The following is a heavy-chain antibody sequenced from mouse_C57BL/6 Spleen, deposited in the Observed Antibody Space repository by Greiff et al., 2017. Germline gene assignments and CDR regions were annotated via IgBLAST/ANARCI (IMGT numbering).Heavy chain of an antibody. Sequence: EVQVVESGPGLVKPSQSLSLTCSVTGYSITSGYYWNWIRQFPGNKLEWMGYISYDGSNNYNPSLKNRISITRDTSKNQFFLKLSSVTTEDTATYYCARGDYLYYFDYWGQGTTLTVSS. V-gene: IGHV3-6*01. D-gene: IGHD1-1*01. CDR3: ARGDYLYYFDY. CDR2: ISYDGSN. J-gene: IGHJ2*01. CDR1: GYSITSGYY.